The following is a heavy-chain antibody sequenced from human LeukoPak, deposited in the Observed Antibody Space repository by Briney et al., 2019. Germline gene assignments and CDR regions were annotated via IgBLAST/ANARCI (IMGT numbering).Heavy chain of an antibody. CDR2: IYYSGST. Sequence: SVTLSLTCTVSGGSISSYYWSWIRQPPGKGLEWIGYIYYSGSTNYNPSLKSRVTISVDTSKNQFSMKLSSVTAADTAVYYCARHNYYSNYGDWFDPWGQGTLVTVSS. J-gene: IGHJ5*02. CDR3: ARHNYYSNYGDWFDP. D-gene: IGHD4-11*01. V-gene: IGHV4-59*08. CDR1: GGSISSYY.